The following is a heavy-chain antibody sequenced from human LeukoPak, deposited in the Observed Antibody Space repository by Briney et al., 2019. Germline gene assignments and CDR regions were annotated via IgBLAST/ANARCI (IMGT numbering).Heavy chain of an antibody. Sequence: PGGSLRLSCAASGFTFSSYAMSWVRPAPGKGLEWVSAISGSGGSTYYADSVKGRFTISRDNSKNTLYLQMNSLRAEDTAVYCCAKGGDILTGYLDYWGQGTLVTVSS. CDR2: ISGSGGST. J-gene: IGHJ4*02. CDR3: AKGGDILTGYLDY. D-gene: IGHD3-9*01. CDR1: GFTFSSYA. V-gene: IGHV3-23*01.